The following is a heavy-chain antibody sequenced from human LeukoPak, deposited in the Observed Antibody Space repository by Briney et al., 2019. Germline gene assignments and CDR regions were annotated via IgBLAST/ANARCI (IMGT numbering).Heavy chain of an antibody. CDR1: GFTFNNYG. V-gene: IGHV3-33*03. D-gene: IGHD1/OR15-1a*01. CDR2: IWHDGDTK. J-gene: IGHJ4*02. Sequence: PGGSLRLPCEASGFTFNNYGMHRVRQAPGKGLEWVAVIWHDGDTKFYADSVKGRFTISRDKSKNTLYLEMNSLRAEDTAVYYCVKDSTTRASNLPDYWGQGTLVTVSS. CDR3: VKDSTTRASNLPDY.